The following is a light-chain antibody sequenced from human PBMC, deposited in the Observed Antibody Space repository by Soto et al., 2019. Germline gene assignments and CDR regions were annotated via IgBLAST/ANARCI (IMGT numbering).Light chain of an antibody. J-gene: IGLJ2*01. CDR3: QTWGTDCSVV. Sequence: QPVLTQSPSASASLGASVKLTCTLSSGHSSYAIAWHQQQPETGPRYLMKLNSDGSHNKGDGIPDRFSGSSSGAERYLTISSLQSEDEADYYCQTWGTDCSVVFGGGTKLTVL. CDR1: SGHSSYA. CDR2: LNSDGSH. V-gene: IGLV4-69*01.